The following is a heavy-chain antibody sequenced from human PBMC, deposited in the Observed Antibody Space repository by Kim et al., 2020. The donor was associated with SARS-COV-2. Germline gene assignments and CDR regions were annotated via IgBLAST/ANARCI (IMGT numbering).Heavy chain of an antibody. J-gene: IGHJ1*01. Sequence: GGSLRLSCAASGFTFGDYAMHWVRQAPGKGLEWVSGISWNSGSIGYADSVKGRFTISRDNAKNSLYLQMNSLRAEDTALYYCAKTGGSSWPNYAEYFQHWGQGTLVTVSS. CDR3: AKTGGSSWPNYAEYFQH. D-gene: IGHD6-13*01. V-gene: IGHV3-9*01. CDR1: GFTFGDYA. CDR2: ISWNSGSI.